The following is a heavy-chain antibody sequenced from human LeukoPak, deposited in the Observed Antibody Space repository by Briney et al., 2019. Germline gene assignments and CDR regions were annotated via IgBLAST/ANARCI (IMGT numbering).Heavy chain of an antibody. CDR2: ICVVGDT. J-gene: IGHJ2*01. CDR3: AREFCGNTPKCSGGYFFDL. D-gene: IGHD1-26*01. Sequence: GGSLRLSCVVSGFTFSAYDFHWVRHTTGKGLEWVSAICVVGDTYYPGPEKGRFTISRDSGKNSLYLQMNNLRVGDTAVYYCAREFCGNTPKCSGGYFFDLWGRGVLVTVSS. CDR1: GFTFSAYD. V-gene: IGHV3-13*01.